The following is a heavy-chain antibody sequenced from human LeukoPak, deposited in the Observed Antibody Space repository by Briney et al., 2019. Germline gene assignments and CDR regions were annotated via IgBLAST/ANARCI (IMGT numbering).Heavy chain of an antibody. J-gene: IGHJ6*03. Sequence: SETLSLTCTVSGGSISSYYWSWIRQPPGKGPEWIGYIYTSGSTNYNPSLKSRVTISVDTSKNQFSLKLSSVTAADTAVYYCARSPYCTNGVCYNYYYYYMDVWGKGTTVTVSS. CDR2: IYTSGST. D-gene: IGHD2-8*01. V-gene: IGHV4-4*09. CDR1: GGSISSYY. CDR3: ARSPYCTNGVCYNYYYYYMDV.